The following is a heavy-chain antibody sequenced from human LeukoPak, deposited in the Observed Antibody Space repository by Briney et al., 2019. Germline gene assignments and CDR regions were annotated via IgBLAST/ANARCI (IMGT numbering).Heavy chain of an antibody. D-gene: IGHD3-9*01. Sequence: AASVKVSCKTSGYTFTVYYMHWVRQAPGQGLEWMGWINPNSGGTNYAQKFQDRVSMTRDRSISTAYMHLSRLRSDDTAVYYCARSPHILTGENFDYWGQGTLLTVSS. J-gene: IGHJ4*02. V-gene: IGHV1-2*02. CDR1: GYTFTVYY. CDR3: ARSPHILTGENFDY. CDR2: INPNSGGT.